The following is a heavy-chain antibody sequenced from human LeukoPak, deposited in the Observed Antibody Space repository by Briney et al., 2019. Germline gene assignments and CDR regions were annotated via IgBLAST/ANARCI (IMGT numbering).Heavy chain of an antibody. J-gene: IGHJ4*02. V-gene: IGHV4-59*08. Sequence: WETLSLTCTVAGGSISSYYWSLIRQPPGKGLEWIGYIYYSGSTNYNPSLESRVTISVDTSKNQFSLKLSSVTAADTAVYYCARHQLRGFLDDNWGQGTLVTVSS. CDR1: GGSISSYY. CDR3: ARHQLRGFLDDN. CDR2: IYYSGST. D-gene: IGHD3-10*01.